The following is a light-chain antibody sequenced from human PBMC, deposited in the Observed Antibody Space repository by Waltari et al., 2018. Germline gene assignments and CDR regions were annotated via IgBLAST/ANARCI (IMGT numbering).Light chain of an antibody. CDR3: SSYAGSDKYLI. CDR1: SSDVGGYNY. CDR2: EVS. J-gene: IGLJ2*01. V-gene: IGLV2-8*01. Sequence: QSALTQPPSASGSPGQSVTISCTGTSSDVGGYNYVSWYHQHPGKAPKLMIYEVSKRPSWVPVRYAGSKSYNTASLTVSGLQAEDEADYYCSSYAGSDKYLIFGGGTKLTVL.